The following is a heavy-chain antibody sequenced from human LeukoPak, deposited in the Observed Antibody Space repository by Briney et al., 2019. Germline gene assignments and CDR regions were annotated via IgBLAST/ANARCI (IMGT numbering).Heavy chain of an antibody. CDR1: GYTFTGYY. CDR3: AREYRSSTSCYFYYFDY. V-gene: IGHV1-2*06. J-gene: IGHJ4*02. Sequence: ASVKVSCKASGYTFTGYYMHWVRQAPGQGLEWMGRINPNNGGTNFAQKFQGRVTMTRDTSITTAYMELSSLRSDDTAVYYCAREYRSSTSCYFYYFDYWGQGTLVTVSS. CDR2: INPNNGGT. D-gene: IGHD2-2*01.